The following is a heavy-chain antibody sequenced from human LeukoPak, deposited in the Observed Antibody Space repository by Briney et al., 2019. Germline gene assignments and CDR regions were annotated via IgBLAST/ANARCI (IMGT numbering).Heavy chain of an antibody. CDR3: ARVNSFLRPYYFDY. Sequence: PSETLSLTCTVSGGSISSYYWSWIRQPPGKGLEWIGYIYYSGSTNYNPSLKSRVTISIDTSKNQFSLKLSSVTAADTAVYYCARVNSFLRPYYFDYWGQGTLATVSS. J-gene: IGHJ4*02. D-gene: IGHD2/OR15-2a*01. V-gene: IGHV4-59*01. CDR1: GGSISSYY. CDR2: IYYSGST.